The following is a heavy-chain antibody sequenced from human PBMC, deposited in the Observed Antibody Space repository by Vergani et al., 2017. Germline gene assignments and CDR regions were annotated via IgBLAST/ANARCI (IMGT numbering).Heavy chain of an antibody. V-gene: IGHV1-2*02. J-gene: IGHJ4*02. CDR3: ARDVRCGGDCYFTLEALLFDY. D-gene: IGHD2-21*01. CDR1: GYTFTGYY. Sequence: QVQLVQSGAEVKKPGASVKVSCKASGYTFTGYYMHWVRQAPGQGLEWMGWINPNSGGTNYAQKFQGRVTMTRDTSISTAYMELRSLRSDDTAVYYCARDVRCGGDCYFTLEALLFDYWGQGTLVTVSS. CDR2: INPNSGGT.